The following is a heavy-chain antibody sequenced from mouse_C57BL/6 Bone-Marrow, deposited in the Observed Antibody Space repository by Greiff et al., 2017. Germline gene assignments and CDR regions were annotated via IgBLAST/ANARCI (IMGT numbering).Heavy chain of an antibody. CDR3: AREEDYCGSSYAMDY. V-gene: IGHV1-52*01. CDR1: GYTFTSYW. Sequence: QVQLQQPGAELVRPGSSVKLSCTASGYTFTSYWMHWVKQRPIQGLEWIGNIDPSDSDTHYNQKFKDKATLTVDKSSSTAYMQLSSLTSEDSAVYYCAREEDYCGSSYAMDYWGQGTSVTVAS. J-gene: IGHJ4*01. CDR2: IDPSDSDT. D-gene: IGHD1-1*01.